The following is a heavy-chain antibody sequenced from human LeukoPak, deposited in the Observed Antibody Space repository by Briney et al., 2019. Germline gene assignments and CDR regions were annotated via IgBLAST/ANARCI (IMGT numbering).Heavy chain of an antibody. V-gene: IGHV4-39*01. CDR2: IYYSGTT. Sequence: KSSETLSLTCTVSGGSIISSNYNWGWIRQPPGKGLEWIATIYYSGTTYYNPSLKSRVTISVDTSKNQFSLKLTSVTDADTAVYYCVRRLNYYGSGSFFDHWGQGTLVTVSS. D-gene: IGHD3-10*01. CDR3: VRRLNYYGSGSFFDH. J-gene: IGHJ4*02. CDR1: GGSIISSNYN.